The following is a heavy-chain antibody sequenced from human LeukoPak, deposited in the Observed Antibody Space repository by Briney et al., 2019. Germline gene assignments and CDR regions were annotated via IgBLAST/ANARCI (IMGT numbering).Heavy chain of an antibody. CDR3: AKAPAYDILTGYYRDYYYYGMDV. CDR1: GFTFSNAW. CDR2: ISGSGGST. J-gene: IGHJ6*02. Sequence: PGGSLRLSCAASGFTFSNAWMSWVRQAPGKGLEWVSAISGSGGSTYYADSVKGRFTISRDNSKNTLYLQMNSLRAEDTAVYYCAKAPAYDILTGYYRDYYYYGMDVWGQGTTVTVSS. V-gene: IGHV3-23*01. D-gene: IGHD3-9*01.